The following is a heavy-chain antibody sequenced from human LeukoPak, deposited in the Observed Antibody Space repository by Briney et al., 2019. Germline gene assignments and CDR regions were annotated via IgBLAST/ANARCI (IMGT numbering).Heavy chain of an antibody. CDR1: GFTFSTYD. CDR2: INTAGDT. J-gene: IGHJ6*02. CDR3: ARGDCSGGSCSSMDV. V-gene: IGHV3-13*04. Sequence: GRALRLSCAASGFTFSTYDMHWVRQATGKGLEWVSGINTAGDTYYPGSVKGRFTISREDAKNSFYLQMNSLRAGDTAVYYCARGDCSGGSCSSMDVWGHGTTVTVSS. D-gene: IGHD2-15*01.